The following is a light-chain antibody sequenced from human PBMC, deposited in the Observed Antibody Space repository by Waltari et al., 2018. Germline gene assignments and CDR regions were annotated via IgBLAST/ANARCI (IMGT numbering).Light chain of an antibody. Sequence: QSVLPQPPSASGTPGQRVTISCSGSLSNIESNTVTWYRQLPGTAPKLLIYGDNQRPSRVPDRFSGSKAGTSASLAISGLQSADEADYYCAGWDDSLNGPVFGGGTKLTVL. CDR3: AGWDDSLNGPV. CDR2: GDN. V-gene: IGLV1-44*01. J-gene: IGLJ3*02. CDR1: LSNIESNT.